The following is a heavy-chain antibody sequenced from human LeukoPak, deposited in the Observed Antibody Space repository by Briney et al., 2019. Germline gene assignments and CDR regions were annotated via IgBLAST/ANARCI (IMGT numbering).Heavy chain of an antibody. Sequence: SETLSLTCTVSGGSISSYYWSWIRQPPWKGLEWIGYIYYSGSTNYNPSLKSRVTIPVDTTKNQFSLKLSSVIAADTAVYYCARVGYGGTYYYYYYMDVWGKGTTVTISS. D-gene: IGHD4-23*01. V-gene: IGHV4-59*01. CDR2: IYYSGST. J-gene: IGHJ6*03. CDR1: GGSISSYY. CDR3: ARVGYGGTYYYYYYMDV.